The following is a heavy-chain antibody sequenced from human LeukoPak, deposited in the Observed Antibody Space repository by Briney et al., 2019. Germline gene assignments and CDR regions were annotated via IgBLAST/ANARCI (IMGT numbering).Heavy chain of an antibody. D-gene: IGHD5-12*01. V-gene: IGHV4-34*01. CDR2: INHSGST. J-gene: IGHJ4*02. CDR3: ARVRYSGYDCDY. Sequence: SETLSLTCAVYGGSFSGYYWSWIRQPPGKGLEWIGEINHSGSTNYNPSLKSRVTISVDRSKNQFSLKLSSVTAADTAVYYCARVRYSGYDCDYWGQGTLVTVSS. CDR1: GGSFSGYY.